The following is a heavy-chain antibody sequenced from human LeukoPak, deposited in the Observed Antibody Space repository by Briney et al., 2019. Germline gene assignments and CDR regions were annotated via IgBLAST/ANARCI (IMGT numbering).Heavy chain of an antibody. D-gene: IGHD2-8*01. CDR3: ARGALILDY. V-gene: IGHV4-38-2*01. CDR1: GYSISSGYY. Sequence: SETLSLTCAVSGYSISSGYYWGWIRQPPGKGLEWIGSMYHSGSTYYNPSLESRVTMSVDTSKNQFSLKLSSVTAADTAVYYCARGALILDYWGQGTLVTVSS. CDR2: MYHSGST. J-gene: IGHJ4*02.